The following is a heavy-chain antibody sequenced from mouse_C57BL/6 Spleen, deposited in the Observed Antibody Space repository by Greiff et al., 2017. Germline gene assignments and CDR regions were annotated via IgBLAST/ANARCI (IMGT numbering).Heavy chain of an antibody. CDR2: ISDGGSYT. D-gene: IGHD1-1*01. V-gene: IGHV5-4*01. CDR1: GFTFSSYA. Sequence: EVQLVESGGGLVKPGGSLKLSCAASGFTFSSYAISWVRQTPEKRLEWVATISDGGSYTYYPDNVKGRFTISRDNAKNNLYLQMSHLKSEDTAMYYCARVGLYYYGSSWYFDVWGTGTTVTVSS. J-gene: IGHJ1*03. CDR3: ARVGLYYYGSSWYFDV.